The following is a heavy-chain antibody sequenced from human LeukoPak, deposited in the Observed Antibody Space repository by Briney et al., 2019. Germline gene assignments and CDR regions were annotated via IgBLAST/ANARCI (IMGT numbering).Heavy chain of an antibody. J-gene: IGHJ4*02. CDR2: MVPILGIA. CDR3: ARPPIGYRSRTSCYSKAYLHY. D-gene: IGHD2-2*01. CDR1: GCTFSRYA. V-gene: IGHV1-69*04. Sequence: SRVRVCCKPAGCTFSRYAFSWVRESAGQRLEWVGGMVPILGIANDAEKFQRRLTITADNSTSTAYMDHSSLQPEDPAVHYCARPPIGYRSRTSCYSKAYLHYWGQGPLVTVS.